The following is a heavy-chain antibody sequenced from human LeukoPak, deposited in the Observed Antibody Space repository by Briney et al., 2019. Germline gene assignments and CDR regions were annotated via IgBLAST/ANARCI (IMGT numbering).Heavy chain of an antibody. Sequence: SETLSLTCAVSGYSISSGYYWGWIRQPPGKGLEWIGSIYHSGSTYYNPSLKSRATISVDTSKNQFSLKLSSVTAADTAMYYCARNIVVVPTVTGAFDVWGQGTMVTVSS. V-gene: IGHV4-38-2*01. CDR2: IYHSGST. D-gene: IGHD2-2*01. J-gene: IGHJ3*01. CDR3: ARNIVVVPTVTGAFDV. CDR1: GYSISSGYY.